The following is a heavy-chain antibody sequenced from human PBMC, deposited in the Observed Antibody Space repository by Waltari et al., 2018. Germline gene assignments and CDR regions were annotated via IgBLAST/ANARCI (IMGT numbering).Heavy chain of an antibody. J-gene: IGHJ4*02. CDR3: ARHGYSSDEAAAGS. D-gene: IGHD6-13*01. Sequence: QVQLQESGPGLVKPSETLSLTCAVSGYSISSGYYWGWIRQPPGKGLEWIGSIYHSGGTYYNPSLKSRVTISVDTSKNQFSLKLSSVTAADTAVYYCARHGYSSDEAAAGSWGQGTLVTVSS. V-gene: IGHV4-38-2*01. CDR2: IYHSGGT. CDR1: GYSISSGYY.